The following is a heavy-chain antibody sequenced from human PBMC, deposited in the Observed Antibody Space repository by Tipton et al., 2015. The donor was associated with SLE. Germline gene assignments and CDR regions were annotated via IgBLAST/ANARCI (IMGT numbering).Heavy chain of an antibody. CDR3: ARWRSGEALDT. CDR1: GFTFSDYY. J-gene: IGHJ3*02. CDR2: ISSSGPTI. D-gene: IGHD3-10*01. Sequence: SLRLSCSASGFTFSDYYMSWIRQAPGKGLEWVAYISSSGPTIYYADSVKGRFTISRDNAKNTLYLQMNSLRAGDSAVYYCARWRSGEALDTWGQGTMVTVSS. V-gene: IGHV3-11*04.